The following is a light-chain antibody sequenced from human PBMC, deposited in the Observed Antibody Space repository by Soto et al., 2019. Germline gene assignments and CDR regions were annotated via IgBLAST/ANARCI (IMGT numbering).Light chain of an antibody. Sequence: IVMTHYPATLSGSPGERATLSCRASQSVSSYLAWYQQKPGQAPRLLIYDASNRATGIPARFSGSGSGTDFTLTISSLESEDFAVYYCQQRSNFITFGQGTRLEIK. J-gene: IGKJ5*01. CDR2: DAS. V-gene: IGKV3-11*01. CDR1: QSVSSY. CDR3: QQRSNFIT.